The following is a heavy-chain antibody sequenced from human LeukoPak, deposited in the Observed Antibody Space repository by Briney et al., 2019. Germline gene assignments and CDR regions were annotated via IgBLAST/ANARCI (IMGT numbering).Heavy chain of an antibody. D-gene: IGHD3-22*01. CDR2: IYYSGST. CDR3: AREYYYDSSGYYLPVDYFDY. J-gene: IGHJ4*02. Sequence: SETLSLTCTVSGGSISSYYWSWIRQPPGKGLEWIGYIYYSGSTNYNPSLKSRVTISVDTSKNQFSLKLSSVTAADTAVYYCAREYYYDSSGYYLPVDYFDYWGQGTLVTVSS. V-gene: IGHV4-59*12. CDR1: GGSISSYY.